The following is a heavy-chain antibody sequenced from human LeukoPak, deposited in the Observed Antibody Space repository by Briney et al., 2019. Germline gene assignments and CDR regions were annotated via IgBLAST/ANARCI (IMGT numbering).Heavy chain of an antibody. CDR3: ARANYDDAFDI. D-gene: IGHD3-16*01. J-gene: IGHJ3*02. CDR2: INRSGST. V-gene: IGHV4-39*07. CDR1: SDSIYSSNYY. Sequence: SETLSLTCTVSSDSIYSSNYYWGWIRQPPGKGLEWIGEINRSGSTKYHPSLKSRVTISVDTSKNQFSLKLTSVTAADTAVYYCARANYDDAFDIWGQGTKVTVSA.